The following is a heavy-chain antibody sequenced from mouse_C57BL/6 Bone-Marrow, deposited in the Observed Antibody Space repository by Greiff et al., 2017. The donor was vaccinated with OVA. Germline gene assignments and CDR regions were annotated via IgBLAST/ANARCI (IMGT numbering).Heavy chain of an antibody. CDR3: AREAKSSIYSIAMDY. D-gene: IGHD2-1*01. V-gene: IGHV5-4*01. CDR1: GFTFSSYA. Sequence: EVQLVESGGGLVKPGGSLKLSCAASGFTFSSYAMSWVRQTPEKRLEWVATISDGGSYTYYPDNVKGRFTISRDNAKNNRYLQMSHLKSEDTAMYYCAREAKSSIYSIAMDYWGQGTSVTVSS. J-gene: IGHJ4*01. CDR2: ISDGGSYT.